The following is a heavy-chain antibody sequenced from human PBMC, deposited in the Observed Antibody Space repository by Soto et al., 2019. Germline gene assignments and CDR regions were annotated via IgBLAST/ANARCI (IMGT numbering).Heavy chain of an antibody. V-gene: IGHV3-23*01. Sequence: PGGSLRLSCAASGFTFSSYAMSWVRQAPGKGLEWVSAISGSDGSSTSYADSVKGRFTISRDNAKNTLYLQMNSLRAEDTAVYYCARDPYYGPRTEAFDIWGQGTMVTVSS. CDR1: GFTFSSYA. CDR2: ISGSDGSST. CDR3: ARDPYYGPRTEAFDI. D-gene: IGHD3-10*01. J-gene: IGHJ3*02.